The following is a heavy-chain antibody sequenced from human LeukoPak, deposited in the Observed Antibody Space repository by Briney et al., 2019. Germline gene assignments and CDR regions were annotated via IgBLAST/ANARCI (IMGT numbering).Heavy chain of an antibody. CDR1: GFTFSNYA. V-gene: IGHV3-23*01. D-gene: IGHD3-9*01. CDR3: AKWGDYDVLTGYYVSDY. J-gene: IGHJ4*02. Sequence: GASLRLSCAASGFTFSNYAMSWVRQAPGKGMEWVSAITGSGGNTYYADSVKGRFTISRDNSKNTVFLQMNSLRAEDTAVYYCAKWGDYDVLTGYYVSDYWGQGTLVTVSS. CDR2: ITGSGGNT.